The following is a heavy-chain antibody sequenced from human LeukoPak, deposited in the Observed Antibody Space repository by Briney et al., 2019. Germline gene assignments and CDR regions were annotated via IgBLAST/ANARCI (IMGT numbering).Heavy chain of an antibody. V-gene: IGHV1-8*01. CDR1: GYTFTSYD. J-gene: IGHJ5*02. Sequence: GASVKVSCKASGYTFTSYDINWVRPATGQGLGWMGWMNPNSGNTGYAQKFQGRVTMTRNTSISTAYMELSSLRSEDTAVYYCARWPPYKDSSSWAFDPWGQGTLVTVSS. CDR2: MNPNSGNT. CDR3: ARWPPYKDSSSWAFDP. D-gene: IGHD6-13*01.